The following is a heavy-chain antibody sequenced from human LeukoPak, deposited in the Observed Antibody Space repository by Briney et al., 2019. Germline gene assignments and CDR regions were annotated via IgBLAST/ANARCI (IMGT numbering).Heavy chain of an antibody. D-gene: IGHD5-24*01. CDR3: ARDGYNSHFDY. CDR2: IRYDGSHK. Sequence: GGSLRLSCAASGFTFSSHAMHWVRQAPGKGLEWVAFIRYDGSHKYYADSVKGRFTISRDNAKNSLYLQMNSLRAEDTAVYYCARDGYNSHFDYWGQGTLVTVSS. J-gene: IGHJ4*02. V-gene: IGHV3-30*02. CDR1: GFTFSSHA.